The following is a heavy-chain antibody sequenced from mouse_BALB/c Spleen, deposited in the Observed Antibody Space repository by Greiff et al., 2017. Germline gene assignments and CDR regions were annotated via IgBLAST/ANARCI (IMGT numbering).Heavy chain of an antibody. J-gene: IGHJ3*01. V-gene: IGHV5-12-2*01. CDR2: ISNGGGST. CDR3: ARHEYDYDWFAY. D-gene: IGHD2-4*01. Sequence: KLVESGGGLVQPGGSLKLSCAASGFTFSSYTMSWVRQTPEKRLEWVAYISNGGGSTYYPDTVKDRFTISRDNAKNTLYLQMSSLKSEDTAMYYCARHEYDYDWFAYWGQGTLVTVSA. CDR1: GFTFSSYT.